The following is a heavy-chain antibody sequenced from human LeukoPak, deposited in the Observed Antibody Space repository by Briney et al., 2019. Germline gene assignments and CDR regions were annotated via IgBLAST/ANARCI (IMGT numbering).Heavy chain of an antibody. Sequence: GGSVTLSCSPWGFPLYTYGVLGLPQARDGAGVGVAYISYDGTKKYYAVSVRGRFTTSRDNSKNKMYLQMDSLRTEETAVYYCARVELYASGWNGSIAYWGEGKLVAVSS. D-gene: IGHD6-19*01. CDR2: ISYDGTKK. V-gene: IGHV3-30*03. CDR1: GFPLYTYG. CDR3: ARVELYASGWNGSIAY. J-gene: IGHJ4*02.